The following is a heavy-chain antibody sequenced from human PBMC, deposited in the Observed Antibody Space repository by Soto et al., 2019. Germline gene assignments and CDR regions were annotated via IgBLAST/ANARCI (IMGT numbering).Heavy chain of an antibody. CDR1: GGSVSTGDFY. V-gene: IGHV4-30-4*01. Sequence: QVQLQESGPGLVKPSQTLSLTCTVFGGSVSTGDFYWTWIRQPPGKGLEWIGYIYYSGSTYYNPSLKRRASISVDASKNQFSLTLTSVTAADTAVYYCARGPIDNSGYSDYWGQGTLVTVSS. J-gene: IGHJ4*02. CDR3: ARGPIDNSGYSDY. CDR2: IYYSGST. D-gene: IGHD3-22*01.